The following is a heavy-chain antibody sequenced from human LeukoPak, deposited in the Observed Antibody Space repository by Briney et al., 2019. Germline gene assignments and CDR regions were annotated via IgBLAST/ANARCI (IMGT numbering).Heavy chain of an antibody. D-gene: IGHD6-19*01. CDR2: IYHSGST. CDR1: GYSISSGYY. CDR3: ARGRMGSSGWYDDY. J-gene: IGHJ4*02. V-gene: IGHV4-38-2*01. Sequence: SETLFLTCAVSGYSISSGYYWGWIRQPPGKGLEWVGSIYHSGSTYYNPSLKSRVTISVDTSKNQFSLNLSSVTAADTAVYYCARGRMGSSGWYDDYWGQGTLVTVSS.